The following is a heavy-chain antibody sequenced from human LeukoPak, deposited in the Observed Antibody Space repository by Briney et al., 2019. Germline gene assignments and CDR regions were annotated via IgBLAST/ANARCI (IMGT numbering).Heavy chain of an antibody. CDR3: IYGYTLDF. CDR1: GFTGISNY. CDR2: IYSGGGT. V-gene: IGHV3-53*01. J-gene: IGHJ4*02. D-gene: IGHD5-18*01. Sequence: SGGSLRLSCAASGFTGISNYMNWVRQAPGKGLEWVSVIYSGGGTNYADSVKGRFTISRDNSKNTLYLQMNSLRAEDTAVYYCIYGYTLDFWGQGTLVTDSS.